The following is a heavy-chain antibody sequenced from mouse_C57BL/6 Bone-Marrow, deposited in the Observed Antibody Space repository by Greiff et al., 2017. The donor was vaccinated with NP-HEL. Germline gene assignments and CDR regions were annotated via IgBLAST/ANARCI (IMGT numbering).Heavy chain of an antibody. Sequence: EVMLVESGEGLVKPGGSLKLSCAASGFTFSSYAMSWVRQTPEKRLEWVAYISSGGDYIYYADTVKGRFTISRDNARNTLYLQMSSLKSEDTAMYYCTRDSLYYYGSSYIMDYWGQGTSVTVSS. J-gene: IGHJ4*01. CDR2: ISSGGDYI. D-gene: IGHD1-1*01. V-gene: IGHV5-9-1*02. CDR3: TRDSLYYYGSSYIMDY. CDR1: GFTFSSYA.